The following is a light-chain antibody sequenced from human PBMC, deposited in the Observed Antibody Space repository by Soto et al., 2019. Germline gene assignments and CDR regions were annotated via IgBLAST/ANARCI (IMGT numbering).Light chain of an antibody. CDR1: SSDVGGYNY. CDR2: GVN. J-gene: IGLJ1*01. CDR3: SSYAGSNILYV. V-gene: IGLV2-8*01. Sequence: QSVLTQPPSASGSPGQSVTISCTGTSSDVGGYNYVSWYQQHPGKDPQLVIYGVNKRASGVPDRFSGSKSGNTASLTVSGLQAEDEADYYCSSYAGSNILYVFGTGTKLTVL.